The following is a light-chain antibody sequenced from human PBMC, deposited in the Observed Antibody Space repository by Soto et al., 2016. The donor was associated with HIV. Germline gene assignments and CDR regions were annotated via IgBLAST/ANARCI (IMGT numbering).Light chain of an antibody. J-gene: IGKJ3*01. CDR1: QSINSW. V-gene: IGKV1-5*03. Sequence: DIQMTQSPSTLSASVGDRVTITCRASQSINSWLAWYQQKAGKAPKLLIYKASSLESGVPSRFSGSGSGTEFTLTISSLQPDDFATYYCQQSYSTPRITFGPGTRVEVK. CDR2: KAS. CDR3: QQSYSTPRIT.